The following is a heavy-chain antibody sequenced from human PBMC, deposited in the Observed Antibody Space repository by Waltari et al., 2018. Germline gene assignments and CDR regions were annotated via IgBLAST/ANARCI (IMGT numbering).Heavy chain of an antibody. CDR2: IYHSGNT. Sequence: QVQLQESGPGLVKPSETLSLTCAVSGYSIRSGYYWGLVRQPPGKGLEWIGSIYHSGNTYYNPSLKSRVTISVETSKNQFSLKLSSVTAADTAVYYCARVHYYGSGSSYYFDYWGQGTLVTVSS. V-gene: IGHV4-38-2*01. D-gene: IGHD3-10*01. J-gene: IGHJ4*02. CDR1: GYSIRSGYY. CDR3: ARVHYYGSGSSYYFDY.